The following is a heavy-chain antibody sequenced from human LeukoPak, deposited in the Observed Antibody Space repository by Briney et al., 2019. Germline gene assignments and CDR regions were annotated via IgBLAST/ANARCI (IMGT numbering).Heavy chain of an antibody. J-gene: IGHJ4*02. CDR2: IYYSGST. CDR1: GGSISSGDYY. CDR3: VTNSIGYCSGGNCYQVSDS. Sequence: SETLSLTCTVSGGSISSGDYYWSWIRQPPGKGLEWIGYIYYSGSTYYNPSLKSRVTISVDTSKNQFSLKLSSVTAADTAVYYCVTNSIGYCSGGNCYQVSDSWGQGTLVTVSS. D-gene: IGHD2-15*01. V-gene: IGHV4-30-4*01.